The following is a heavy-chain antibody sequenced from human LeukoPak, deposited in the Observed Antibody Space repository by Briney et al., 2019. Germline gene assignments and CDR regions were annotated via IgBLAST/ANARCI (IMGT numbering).Heavy chain of an antibody. CDR1: GYTFTSYG. CDR3: ATVRDSGYYRG. D-gene: IGHD3-22*01. Sequence: ASVKVSCKASGYTFTSYGISWVRQAPGQGLEWMGWISAYNGNTNYAQKLQGRVTMTTDTSTSTAYMELRSLRSEDTAVYYCATVRDSGYYRGWGQGTLVTVSS. V-gene: IGHV1-18*01. J-gene: IGHJ4*02. CDR2: ISAYNGNT.